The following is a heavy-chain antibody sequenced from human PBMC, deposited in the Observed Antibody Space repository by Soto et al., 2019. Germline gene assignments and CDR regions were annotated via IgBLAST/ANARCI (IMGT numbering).Heavy chain of an antibody. J-gene: IGHJ6*02. V-gene: IGHV4-30-4*01. Sequence: SETLSLTCTVSGGSISSGDYYWSWIRQPPGKGLEWIGYIYYSGSTYYNPSLKSRVTISVDTSKNQFSLKLSSVTAADTAVYYCAREPGDYDSSGYYPYGMDVWGQGTTVTV. D-gene: IGHD3-22*01. CDR3: AREPGDYDSSGYYPYGMDV. CDR2: IYYSGST. CDR1: GGSISSGDYY.